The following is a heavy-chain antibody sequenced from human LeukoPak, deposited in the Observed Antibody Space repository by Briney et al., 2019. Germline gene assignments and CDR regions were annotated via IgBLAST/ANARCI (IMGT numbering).Heavy chain of an antibody. V-gene: IGHV3-23*01. CDR3: ARDLGAAAAPLYYYGMDV. CDR1: GFTFSSYA. J-gene: IGHJ6*02. D-gene: IGHD6-13*01. CDR2: ISSSGGST. Sequence: GGSLRLSCAASGFTFSSYAMSWVRQAPGKGLEWVSAISSSGGSTYYADSVKGRFTISRDNSKNTLYLQMNSLRAEDTAVYYCARDLGAAAAPLYYYGMDVWGQGTTVTVSS.